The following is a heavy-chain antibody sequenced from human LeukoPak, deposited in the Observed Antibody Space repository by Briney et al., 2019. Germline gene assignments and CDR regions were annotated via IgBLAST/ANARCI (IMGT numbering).Heavy chain of an antibody. CDR2: ISGSGGST. CDR1: GFIFSSYA. CDR3: ASDSSSVFDDAFDI. J-gene: IGHJ3*02. Sequence: GGSLRLSCAASGFIFSSYAMSWVRQAPGKGLEWVSTISGSGGSTYYADSVKGRFTISRDNSKNTVYLQMNSLRAEDTAVYYCASDSSSVFDDAFDIWGQGTLVTVSS. D-gene: IGHD6-6*01. V-gene: IGHV3-23*01.